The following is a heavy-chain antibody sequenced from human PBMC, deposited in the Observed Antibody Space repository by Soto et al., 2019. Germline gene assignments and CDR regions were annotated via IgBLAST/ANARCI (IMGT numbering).Heavy chain of an antibody. V-gene: IGHV3-30*04. CDR3: ATDVPFHDS. CDR2: MSADGRDK. J-gene: IGHJ4*02. D-gene: IGHD3-16*01. Sequence: GGSLRLSCAASGFTFNQYPMHWVRQAPGKGLEWVAVMSADGRDKFYADSVKGRFTISRDNSKNTLYLQMDSLRTGDTAVYYCATDVPFHDSWGQGTLFTVSS. CDR1: GFTFNQYP.